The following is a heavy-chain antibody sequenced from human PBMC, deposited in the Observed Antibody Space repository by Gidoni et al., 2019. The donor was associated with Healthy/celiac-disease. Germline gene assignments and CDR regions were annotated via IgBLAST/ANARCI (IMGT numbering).Heavy chain of an antibody. CDR3: ARPRPQRGFRYMDV. CDR1: GGSFSGYY. CDR2: INHSGST. V-gene: IGHV4-34*01. J-gene: IGHJ6*03. Sequence: QVQLQQWGAGLLKPSETLSLTCAVYGGSFSGYYWSWIRQPPGKGLEWIGEINHSGSTNYNPSLKSRVTISVDTSKNQFSLKLSSVTAADTAVYYCARPRPQRGFRYMDVWGKGTTVTVSS. D-gene: IGHD3-16*01.